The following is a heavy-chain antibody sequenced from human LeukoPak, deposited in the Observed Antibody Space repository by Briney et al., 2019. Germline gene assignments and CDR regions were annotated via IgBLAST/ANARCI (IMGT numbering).Heavy chain of an antibody. CDR2: IKQDGSEK. V-gene: IGHV3-7*01. CDR3: AGDGSGSYYYYYYMDV. CDR1: GFTFDDYG. D-gene: IGHD3-10*01. Sequence: PGGSLRLSCAASGFTFDDYGMSWVRQAPGKGLEWVANIKQDGSEKYYVDSVKGRFTISRDNAKNSLYLQMNSLRAEDTAVYYCAGDGSGSYYYYYYMDVWGKGTTVTVSS. J-gene: IGHJ6*03.